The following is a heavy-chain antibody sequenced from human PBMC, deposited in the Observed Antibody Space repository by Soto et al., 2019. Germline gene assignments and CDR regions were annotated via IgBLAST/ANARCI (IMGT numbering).Heavy chain of an antibody. CDR3: ARIPGVAARPYYFDY. Sequence: QSQTLSLTCAISGDSVSSDRAAWNWIRQSPSRGLEWLGKTYYRSKWYNDYAKSLKSRITISPDTSKNQFSLQLNSVTPEDTAIYYCARIPGVAARPYYFDYWGQGTLVTVSS. CDR2: TYYRSKWYN. V-gene: IGHV6-1*01. D-gene: IGHD6-6*01. J-gene: IGHJ4*02. CDR1: GDSVSSDRAA.